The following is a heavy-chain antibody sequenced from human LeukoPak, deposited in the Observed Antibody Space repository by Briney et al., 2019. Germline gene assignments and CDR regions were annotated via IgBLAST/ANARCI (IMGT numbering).Heavy chain of an antibody. D-gene: IGHD6-13*01. Sequence: KPSETLSLTCTVSGGFISSYYWSWIRQPPGKGLEWIGYISDSVSTNYNPSLKSRVSISVDTSNNQFSLKLSSVTAADTAVYYCARGRQQLSRWGQGTLVTVSS. V-gene: IGHV4-59*01. CDR2: ISDSVST. J-gene: IGHJ4*02. CDR3: ARGRQQLSR. CDR1: GGFISSYY.